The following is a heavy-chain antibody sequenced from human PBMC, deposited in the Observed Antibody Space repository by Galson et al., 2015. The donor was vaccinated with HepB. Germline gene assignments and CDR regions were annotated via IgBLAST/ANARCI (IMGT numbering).Heavy chain of an antibody. CDR1: GFSFSSYG. CDR2: IWHNGSYQ. D-gene: IGHD3-3*01. CDR3: ARELKVVGDLFHYYGLDV. Sequence: SLRLPCAASGFSFSSYGRHWVRQARGQGLECVAGIWHNGSYQCYADTVKGRFTISREESKDTQFLQMNSLIVEDSAVYYCARELKVVGDLFHYYGLDVWGQGTTVTVS. V-gene: IGHV3-33*01. J-gene: IGHJ6*02.